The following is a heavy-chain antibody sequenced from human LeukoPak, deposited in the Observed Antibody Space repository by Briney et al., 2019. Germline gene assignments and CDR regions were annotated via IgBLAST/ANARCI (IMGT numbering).Heavy chain of an antibody. J-gene: IGHJ6*02. V-gene: IGHV3-23*01. D-gene: IGHD3-10*01. CDR3: AKLFGTYYYGSGSYYNPYYYYGMDV. CDR1: GFSFTSYA. CDR2: ISGSGGST. Sequence: GSLRLSCAASGFSFTSYAMSWVRQAPGKGLEWVSAISGSGGSTYYADSVKGRFTISRDNSKNTLYLQMNSLRAEDTAVYYCAKLFGTYYYGSGSYYNPYYYYGMDVWGQGTTVTVSS.